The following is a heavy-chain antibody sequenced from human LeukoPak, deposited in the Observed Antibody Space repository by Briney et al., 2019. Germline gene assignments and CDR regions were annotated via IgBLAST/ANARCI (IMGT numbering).Heavy chain of an antibody. D-gene: IGHD3-16*01. Sequence: GGSLRLSCAASGFTFSDYYMTWIRQAPGKGLEWVSDISSSSLYTNYADSVKGRFTISRDNAKNSLYLQMNSLRAEDAAVYYCARARGGCPDFWGQGTLVTVSS. V-gene: IGHV3-11*06. CDR1: GFTFSDYY. CDR3: ARARGGCPDF. CDR2: ISSSSLYT. J-gene: IGHJ4*02.